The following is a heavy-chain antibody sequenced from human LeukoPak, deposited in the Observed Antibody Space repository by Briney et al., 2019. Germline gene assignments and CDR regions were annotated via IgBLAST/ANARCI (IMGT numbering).Heavy chain of an antibody. Sequence: PSETLSLTCAVYGGSFSGYYWSWIRQPPGKGLEWIGEINHSGSTNYNPSLKSRVTIPVDTSKNQFSLKLSSVTAADTAVYYCARGLQNDAFDIWGQGTMVTVSS. CDR3: ARGLQNDAFDI. CDR1: GGSFSGYY. J-gene: IGHJ3*02. V-gene: IGHV4-34*01. CDR2: INHSGST.